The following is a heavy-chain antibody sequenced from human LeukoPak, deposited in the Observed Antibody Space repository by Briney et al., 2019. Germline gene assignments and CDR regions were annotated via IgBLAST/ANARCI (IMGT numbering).Heavy chain of an antibody. Sequence: PGGSLRLSCAVSGFTFSSYAMHWVRQAPGKGPEWVAVISYDGRDKYSADSVKGRFTISRDNSKNTLYLQMNSLRAEDTAVYYCARDPGGRSADYYFDCWGQGTLVTVSS. J-gene: IGHJ4*02. D-gene: IGHD3-3*01. V-gene: IGHV3-30*04. CDR3: ARDPGGRSADYYFDC. CDR2: ISYDGRDK. CDR1: GFTFSSYA.